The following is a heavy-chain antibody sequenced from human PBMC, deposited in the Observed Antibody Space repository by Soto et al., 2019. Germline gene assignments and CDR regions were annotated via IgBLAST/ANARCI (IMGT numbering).Heavy chain of an antibody. CDR3: ARDWSRRWLRGYFDY. D-gene: IGHD5-12*01. CDR2: ISWNSGSI. CDR1: GFTFDDYA. V-gene: IGHV3-9*01. Sequence: EVQLVESGGGLVQPGRSLRLSCAASGFTFDDYAMHWVRQAPGKGLEWVSGISWNSGSIGYADSVKGRFTISRDNAKNSLYLQMNSQRDEDTAVYYCARDWSRRWLRGYFDYWGQGTLVTVSS. J-gene: IGHJ4*02.